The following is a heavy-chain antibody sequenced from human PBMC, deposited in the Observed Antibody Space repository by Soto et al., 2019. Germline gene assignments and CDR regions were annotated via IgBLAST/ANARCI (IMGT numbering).Heavy chain of an antibody. D-gene: IGHD2-21*02. V-gene: IGHV1-69*12. Sequence: QVQLVQSGAEVKKPGSSVKVSCKASGDTFSSYTITWLRQAPGQGLEWMGGIIPIFGTPNYAQKSQGRVTITADESTNTAYMELSSLRSEDTAVYYCAREHKIITVVTLDWYFDLWGRGTLVTVSS. CDR1: GDTFSSYT. J-gene: IGHJ2*01. CDR3: AREHKIITVVTLDWYFDL. CDR2: IIPIFGTP.